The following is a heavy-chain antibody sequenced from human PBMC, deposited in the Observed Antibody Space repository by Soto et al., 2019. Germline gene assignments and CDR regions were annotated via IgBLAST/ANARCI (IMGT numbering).Heavy chain of an antibody. V-gene: IGHV3-33*01. D-gene: IGHD2-15*01. CDR2: IWYDGSKK. J-gene: IGHJ4*02. CDR1: GFTFSKYG. CDR3: ARDNCSGGSCLDY. Sequence: QVQLVESGGGVVQPGTSLTLSCAASGFTFSKYGMHWVRQAPGKGLDWVTVIWYDGSKKLYADSVKGRFTISRDDSENTLYLQMNSLRAEDTAVYYCARDNCSGGSCLDYWGQGTLVTVSS.